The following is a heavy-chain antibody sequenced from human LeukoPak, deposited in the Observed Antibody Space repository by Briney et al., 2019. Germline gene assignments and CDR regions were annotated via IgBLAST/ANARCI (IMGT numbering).Heavy chain of an antibody. CDR1: GYTLTSYY. Sequence: ASVKVSCTASGYTLTSYYLHWVRQAPGQGLEWMAIINPSGGSTSHAQKFQGRVTMTRDTSASTVYMELSSLRSEDTAVYYCARKGYSYGSSFDYWGQGTLVTVSS. V-gene: IGHV1-46*01. CDR2: INPSGGST. CDR3: ARKGYSYGSSFDY. D-gene: IGHD5-18*01. J-gene: IGHJ4*02.